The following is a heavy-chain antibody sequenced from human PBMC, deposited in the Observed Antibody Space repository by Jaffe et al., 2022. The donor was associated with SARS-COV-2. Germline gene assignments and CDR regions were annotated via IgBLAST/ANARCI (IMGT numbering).Heavy chain of an antibody. J-gene: IGHJ5*02. Sequence: QVQLVESGGGVVQPGRSLRLSCAASGFTFSSYAMHWVRQAPGKGLEWVAVISYDGSNKYYADSVKGRFTISRDNSKNTLYLQMNSLRAEDTAVYYCARDPSPYYYDSSGYSRAGWFDPWGQGTLVTVSS. CDR3: ARDPSPYYYDSSGYSRAGWFDP. V-gene: IGHV3-30*04. CDR2: ISYDGSNK. CDR1: GFTFSSYA. D-gene: IGHD3-22*01.